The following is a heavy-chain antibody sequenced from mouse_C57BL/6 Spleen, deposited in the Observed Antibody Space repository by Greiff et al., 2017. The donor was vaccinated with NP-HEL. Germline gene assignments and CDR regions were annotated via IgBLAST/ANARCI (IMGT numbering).Heavy chain of an antibody. J-gene: IGHJ2*01. V-gene: IGHV5-4*03. Sequence: EVKLMESGGGLVKPGGSLKLSCAASGFTFSSYAMSWVRQTPEKRLEWVATISDGGSYTYYPDNVKGRFTISRDNAKNNLYLQMSHLKSEDTAMYYCARGRGTTVVADFDYWGQGTTLTVSS. CDR3: ARGRGTTVVADFDY. CDR2: ISDGGSYT. CDR1: GFTFSSYA. D-gene: IGHD1-1*01.